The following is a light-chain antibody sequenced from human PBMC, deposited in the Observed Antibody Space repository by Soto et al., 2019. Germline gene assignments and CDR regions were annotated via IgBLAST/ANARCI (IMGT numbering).Light chain of an antibody. J-gene: IGLJ1*01. CDR1: SSDVGHYNY. CDR2: DVS. CDR3: SSFTTSSTFV. V-gene: IGLV2-14*01. Sequence: SVLAQPASVSVSPGQSITISCTGTSSDVGHYNYVSWFQQHPGKVPKLLIYDVSSWPSGIPDRFSGSKSGNTASLTISGLQAEDEADYYCSSFTTSSTFVFGTGTKVTVL.